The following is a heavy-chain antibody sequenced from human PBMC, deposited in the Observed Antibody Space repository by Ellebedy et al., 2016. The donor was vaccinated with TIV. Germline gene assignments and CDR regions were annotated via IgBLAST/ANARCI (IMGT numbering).Heavy chain of an antibody. J-gene: IGHJ6*02. CDR3: ARAAHFYSYGLDV. CDR1: GFTFSIYW. D-gene: IGHD2-21*01. CDR2: IRQDGSER. Sequence: GGSLRLXYAGSGFTFSIYWMTWVRQAPGKGLEWVANIRQDGSERFYVDSVKGRFTISRDNAKHSLYLQMNSLSAEDTAVYYCARAAHFYSYGLDVWGQGTTVTVSS. V-gene: IGHV3-7*01.